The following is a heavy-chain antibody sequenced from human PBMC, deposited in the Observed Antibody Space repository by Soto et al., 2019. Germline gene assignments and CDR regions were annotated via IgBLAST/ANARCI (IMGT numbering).Heavy chain of an antibody. V-gene: IGHV3-30*18. CDR2: MSYDGSNK. J-gene: IGHJ4*02. D-gene: IGHD3-9*01. Sequence: GGSLRLSCIASGFTFSRYGMHWVRQAPGKGLEWVAVMSYDGSNKWYADSVKGRFDVSRDNSKNTLFLEMNSLRAEDTGLYYCVKNSYYETFTRFDHFAYRGQRAPVIVSS. CDR3: VKNSYYETFTRFDHFAY. CDR1: GFTFSRYG.